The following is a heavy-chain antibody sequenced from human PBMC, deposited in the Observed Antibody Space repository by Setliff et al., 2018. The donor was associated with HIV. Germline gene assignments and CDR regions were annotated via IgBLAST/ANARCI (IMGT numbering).Heavy chain of an antibody. D-gene: IGHD3-10*01. V-gene: IGHV1-69*04. CDR3: ARARYIVIRGDAGMDV. J-gene: IGHJ6*02. CDR1: GGTFSSYA. Sequence: GASVKVSCKASGGTFSSYAISWVRQAPGQGLEWMGRIIPILGIANYAQKFQGRVTMTRDTSISTAYMELSRLRSDDTAVYYCARARYIVIRGDAGMDVWGPGTTVTVSS. CDR2: IIPILGIA.